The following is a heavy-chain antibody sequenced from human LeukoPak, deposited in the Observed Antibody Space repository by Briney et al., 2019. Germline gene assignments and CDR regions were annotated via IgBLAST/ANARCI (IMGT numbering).Heavy chain of an antibody. D-gene: IGHD1-14*01. V-gene: IGHV3-74*01. CDR1: EFTFSNYW. CDR2: IRYDGIVT. CDR3: ARANPADFNL. J-gene: IGHJ2*01. Sequence: GGSLRHSCVASEFTFSNYWIHWVRQPPGKGLVWVSRIRYDGIVTNYADSVEGRFTISRDNAKNTVHLQMNSLRDDDTAVYYCARANPADFNLWGRGTLDTVSS.